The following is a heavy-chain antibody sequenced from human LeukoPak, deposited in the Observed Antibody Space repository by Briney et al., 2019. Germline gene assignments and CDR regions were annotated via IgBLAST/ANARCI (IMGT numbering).Heavy chain of an antibody. CDR3: ARGRRVYYDCSVFSWLSFDY. J-gene: IGHJ4*02. CDR1: GYTFTGYY. V-gene: IGHV1-2*02. CDR2: INANRGGT. Sequence: ASVKVSCKASGYTFTGYYMHWVRQAPGQGVEGMGWINANRGGTNYVQKLQGRVTMTRDTTNSTAYMELSRLRSDDTAVYSCARGRRVYYDCSVFSWLSFDYWGQGTLVTVSS. D-gene: IGHD3-22*01.